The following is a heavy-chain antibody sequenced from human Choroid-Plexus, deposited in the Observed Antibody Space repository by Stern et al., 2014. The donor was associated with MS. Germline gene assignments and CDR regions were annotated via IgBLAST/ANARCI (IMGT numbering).Heavy chain of an antibody. Sequence: VQLLESGGGVVQPGRPLRLSCVASGFTFGSCAMPWVRQAPGKGLAWVAGVSYDGSNKYYADSVKGRFTISRDNSQNTLYMQMSSLRPEDTAVYYCAKDRQYLTYFFDHWGQGSLVTVSS. V-gene: IGHV3-30*18. CDR2: VSYDGSNK. D-gene: IGHD2/OR15-2a*01. J-gene: IGHJ5*02. CDR3: AKDRQYLTYFFDH. CDR1: GFTFGSCA.